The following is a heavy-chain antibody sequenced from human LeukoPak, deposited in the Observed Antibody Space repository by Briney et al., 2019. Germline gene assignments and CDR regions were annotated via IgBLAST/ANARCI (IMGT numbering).Heavy chain of an antibody. V-gene: IGHV3-74*01. J-gene: IGHJ4*02. D-gene: IGHD2-2*02. Sequence: GGSLRLSCAASGFTFSTYWMHWVRQAPGKGLVWVSRINTDGSNTNFADSVKGRFTISRDNAKNTLYLQMNSLRAEDTAVYYCATDIVVVPGAIGFDYWGQGILVTVSS. CDR3: ATDIVVVPGAIGFDY. CDR2: INTDGSNT. CDR1: GFTFSTYW.